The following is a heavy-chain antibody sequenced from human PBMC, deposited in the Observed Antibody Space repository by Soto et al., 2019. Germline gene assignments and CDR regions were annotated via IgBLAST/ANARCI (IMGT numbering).Heavy chain of an antibody. CDR2: IYTGGST. CDR3: ARASVGPPGGGSWIMPFDY. Sequence: SETLSLTCTVSGGSISNYYWSWIRQPAGKGLEWIGRIYTGGSTNYNPSLKSRVTMSTDTSKNQFSLRLTSVTAAGTAVYYCARASVGPPGGGSWIMPFDYWGQGALVTVSS. CDR1: GGSISNYY. D-gene: IGHD2-15*01. V-gene: IGHV4-4*07. J-gene: IGHJ4*02.